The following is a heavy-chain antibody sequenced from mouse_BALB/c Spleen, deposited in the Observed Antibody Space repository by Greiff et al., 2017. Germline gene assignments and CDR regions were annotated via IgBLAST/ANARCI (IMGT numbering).Heavy chain of an antibody. CDR1: GFTFSDYG. CDR3: ARASLLSYYFDY. V-gene: IGHV5-15*02. J-gene: IGHJ2*01. Sequence: EVHLVESGGGLVQPGGSRKLSCAASGFTFSDYGMAWVRQAPGKGPEWVAFISNLAYSIYYADTVTGRFTISRENAKNTLYLEMSSLRSEDTAMYYCARASLLSYYFDYWGQGTTLTVSS. CDR2: ISNLAYSI. D-gene: IGHD2-12*01.